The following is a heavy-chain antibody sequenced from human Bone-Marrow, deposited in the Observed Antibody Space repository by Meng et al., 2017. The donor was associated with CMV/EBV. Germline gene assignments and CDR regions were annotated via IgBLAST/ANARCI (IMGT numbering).Heavy chain of an antibody. CDR2: IYIGGGT. CDR1: GFTVSSNY. D-gene: IGHD4-23*01. V-gene: IGHV3-53*01. J-gene: IGHJ3*02. CDR3: ARVVVTPSGAFDI. Sequence: LSLTCAASGFTVSSNYMSWVRQAPGKGLEWVSVIYIGGGTYYADSVKGRFTISRDNSKNTLDLQMNSLRVEDTAVYYCARVVVTPSGAFDIWGQGTMVTISS.